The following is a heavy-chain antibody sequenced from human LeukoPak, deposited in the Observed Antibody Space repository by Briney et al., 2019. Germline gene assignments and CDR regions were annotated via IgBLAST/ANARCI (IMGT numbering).Heavy chain of an antibody. J-gene: IGHJ4*02. D-gene: IGHD1-14*01. CDR2: IFDENNK. CDR3: ARDPIAAEPDYFDY. V-gene: IGHV3-30*04. Sequence: GGSLRLSCIASGFSFSTFAMHWVRQAPGKGPEWVAVIFDENNKFHADSVKGRFTIYRDNSKNTLYLQMNSLTTEDTAVYYCARDPIAAEPDYFDYWGQGTLVTVS. CDR1: GFSFSTFA.